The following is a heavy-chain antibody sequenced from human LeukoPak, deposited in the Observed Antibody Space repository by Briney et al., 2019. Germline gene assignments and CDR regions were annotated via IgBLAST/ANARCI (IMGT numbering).Heavy chain of an antibody. V-gene: IGHV3-15*07. CDR3: TTRSPARYCSDGACYSSADY. CDR2: IKSKVDGGTP. CDR1: GFSFSDAW. D-gene: IGHD2-15*01. Sequence: GGSLRLSCAASGFSFSDAWMNWVRQAPGKGLEWVGHIKSKVDGGTPDYVAPVKGRFTISRDDSRNTLYLQMSSLNTEYTAVYYCTTRSPARYCSDGACYSSADYWGQGTLVTVSS. J-gene: IGHJ4*02.